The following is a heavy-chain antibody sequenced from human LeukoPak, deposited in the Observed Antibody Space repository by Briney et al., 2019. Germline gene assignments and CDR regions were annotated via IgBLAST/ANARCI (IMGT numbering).Heavy chain of an antibody. J-gene: IGHJ4*02. CDR2: ISAYNGNT. V-gene: IGHV1-18*01. CDR3: ARDRGSWNDTRLAY. Sequence: ASVKVSCKASGYTFLTYGISWVRQAPGQGLEWMGWISAYNGNTNYAQKFQGRVTMTTDTSTGTAYMELRSLRSDDTAVYYCARDRGSWNDTRLAYWGQGTLVTVPS. D-gene: IGHD1-1*01. CDR1: GYTFLTYG.